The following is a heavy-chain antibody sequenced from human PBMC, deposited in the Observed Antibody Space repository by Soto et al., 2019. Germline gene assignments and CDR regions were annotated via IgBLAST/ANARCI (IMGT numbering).Heavy chain of an antibody. CDR2: IYPGDSDT. CDR1: GYSFTSYW. CDR3: ASEFCGDDCYSSYYSVMAV. Sequence: PGESLKISCKGSGYSFTSYWIGWVRQMPGKGLEWMGIIYPGDSDTGYSPSFQGQVTISADKSISTAYLQWSSLKASDTAMYYSASEFCGDDCYSSYYSVMAVWGKGPTVPVS. J-gene: IGHJ6*04. V-gene: IGHV5-51*01. D-gene: IGHD2-21*02.